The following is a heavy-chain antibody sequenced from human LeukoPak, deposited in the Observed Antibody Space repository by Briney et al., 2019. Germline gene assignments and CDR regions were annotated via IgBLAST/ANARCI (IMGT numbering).Heavy chain of an antibody. CDR2: INPNSGGT. J-gene: IGHJ4*02. CDR3: ASGASSGSYYKFAGD. Sequence: ASVKVSCKASGYTFTGYYMHWVRQAPGQGLEWMGWINPNSGGTNYAQKFQGWVTMTRDTSTSTIYMELSSLRSEDTAVYYCASGASSGSYYKFAGDWGQGTLVTVSS. V-gene: IGHV1-2*04. D-gene: IGHD3-10*01. CDR1: GYTFTGYY.